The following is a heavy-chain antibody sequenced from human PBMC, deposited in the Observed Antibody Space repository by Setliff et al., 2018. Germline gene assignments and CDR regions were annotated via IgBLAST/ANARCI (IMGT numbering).Heavy chain of an antibody. CDR1: GYNFITFG. V-gene: IGHV1-18*01. CDR2: ISPYNGNT. CDR3: VRGPGPSVVVAMPFDR. Sequence: EASVKVSCKTSGYNFITFGVSRVRQAPGQGLEWMGWISPYNGNTNYAQGFQGRVTMTSDTSTTTVYMELTSLKSDDTAVYYCVRGPGPSVVVAMPFDRWGQGTLVTVSS. J-gene: IGHJ4*02. D-gene: IGHD5-12*01.